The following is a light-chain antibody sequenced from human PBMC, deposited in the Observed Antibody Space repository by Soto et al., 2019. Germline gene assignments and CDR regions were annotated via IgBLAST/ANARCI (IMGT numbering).Light chain of an antibody. V-gene: IGKV3-11*01. CDR2: DAS. Sequence: EIVLTQSPATLSLSPGERATLSCRASQSVSSYLAWYQHKPCQAPRLLIYDASNRATGIPARFSGSGSGTDFTLTISSLEPEDFAVYYCQQRSNWITFGQGTRLEI. J-gene: IGKJ5*01. CDR1: QSVSSY. CDR3: QQRSNWIT.